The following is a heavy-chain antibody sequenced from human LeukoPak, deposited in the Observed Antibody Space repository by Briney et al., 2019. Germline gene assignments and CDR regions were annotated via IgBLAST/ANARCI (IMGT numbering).Heavy chain of an antibody. D-gene: IGHD3-3*01. J-gene: IGHJ3*02. Sequence: GGSLRLSCAASGFTFSSYGMHWVRQAPGKGLEWVAFIRYDGSNKYYADSVKGRFTISRDNSKNTLYLQMNSLRAEDTAVYYCAKDDREYDFWSGYSPRGAFDIWGQGTMVTVSS. CDR2: IRYDGSNK. CDR3: AKDDREYDFWSGYSPRGAFDI. CDR1: GFTFSSYG. V-gene: IGHV3-30*02.